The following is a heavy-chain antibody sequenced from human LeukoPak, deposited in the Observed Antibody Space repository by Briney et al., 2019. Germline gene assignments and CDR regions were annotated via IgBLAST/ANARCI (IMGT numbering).Heavy chain of an antibody. CDR3: ARGGGVAGTPYNPYDY. J-gene: IGHJ4*02. Sequence: SETLSLTCAVYGGSFSGYYWNWIRQPPGKGLEWIGEINHSGSTNYNPSLKSRVTISVDTSKNQFSLKLSSVTAADTAVYYCARGGGVAGTPYNPYDYWGQGTLVTVSS. CDR1: GGSFSGYY. CDR2: INHSGST. D-gene: IGHD6-19*01. V-gene: IGHV4-34*01.